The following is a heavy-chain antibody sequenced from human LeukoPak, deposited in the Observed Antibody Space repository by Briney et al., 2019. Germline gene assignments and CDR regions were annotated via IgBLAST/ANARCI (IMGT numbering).Heavy chain of an antibody. CDR2: IYYSGST. Sequence: SETLSLTCTVSGGSISSHFWSWIRQPPGKGLEWIGYIYYSGSTNYNPSLKSRVTMPVDTSKNQVSLKVSSVTAADTAVYYCAGARGTSIYYFDSWGQGALVTVSS. J-gene: IGHJ4*02. V-gene: IGHV4-59*11. D-gene: IGHD6-6*01. CDR1: GGSISSHF. CDR3: AGARGTSIYYFDS.